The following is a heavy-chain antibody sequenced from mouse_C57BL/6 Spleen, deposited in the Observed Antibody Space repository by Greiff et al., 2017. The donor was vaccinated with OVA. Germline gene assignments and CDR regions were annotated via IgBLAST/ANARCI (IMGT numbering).Heavy chain of an antibody. CDR1: GFSLTSYG. CDR2: IWSGGST. D-gene: IGHD2-2*01. J-gene: IGHJ4*01. V-gene: IGHV2-2*01. Sequence: VKLLESGPGLVQPSQSLSITCTVSGFSLTSYGVHWVRQSPGKGLEWLGVIWSGGSTDYNAAFISRLSISKDNSKSQVFFKMNSLQADDTAIYYCARNWEVTTPYAMDYWGQGTSVTVSS. CDR3: ARNWEVTTPYAMDY.